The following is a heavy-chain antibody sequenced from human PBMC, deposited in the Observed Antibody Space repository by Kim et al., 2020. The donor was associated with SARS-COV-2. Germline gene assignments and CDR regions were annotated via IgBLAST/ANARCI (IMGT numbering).Heavy chain of an antibody. V-gene: IGHV4-39*01. CDR3: ARSLWRGKVDY. Sequence: TYYTPSLKSRVTISVDTSKTQFSLKLSSVTAADTAVYYCARSLWRGKVDYWGQGTLVTVSS. D-gene: IGHD3-10*01. J-gene: IGHJ4*02. CDR2: T.